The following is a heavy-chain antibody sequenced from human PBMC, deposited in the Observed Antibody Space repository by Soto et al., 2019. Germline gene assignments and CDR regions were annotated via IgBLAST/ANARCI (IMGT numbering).Heavy chain of an antibody. CDR2: ISGNGGTT. V-gene: IGHV3-23*01. Sequence: EVVLLESGGGLVQPGGSLRLSCEVSGFAFSFYSMSWVRQAPGKGLEWVASISGNGGTTYYAASGKGRFTFSRDNSKNTRYLQMNDLRGEDTAVYYCAKDRGGFTIGWEFFDSWGQGTLVTVSS. CDR1: GFAFSFYS. D-gene: IGHD3-10*01. CDR3: AKDRGGFTIGWEFFDS. J-gene: IGHJ4*02.